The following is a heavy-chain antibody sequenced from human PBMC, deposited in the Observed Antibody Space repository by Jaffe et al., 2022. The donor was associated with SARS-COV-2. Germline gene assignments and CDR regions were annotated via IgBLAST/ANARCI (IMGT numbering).Heavy chain of an antibody. CDR2: IFYSGST. CDR3: ARGPTRYYFDY. V-gene: IGHV4-59*01. J-gene: IGHJ4*02. CDR1: GGPISSYY. Sequence: QVQLQESGPGLVKPSETLSLTCTVSGGPISSYYWSWIRQPPGKGLEWIGYIFYSGSTNYNSSLKSRVTISVDTSKNHFTLNLNSVTAADTAVYYCARGPTRYYFDYWGQGTLVTVSS. D-gene: IGHD1-26*01.